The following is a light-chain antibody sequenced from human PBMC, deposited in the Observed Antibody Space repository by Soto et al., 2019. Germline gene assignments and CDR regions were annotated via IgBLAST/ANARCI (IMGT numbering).Light chain of an antibody. CDR3: QQRSDWPWT. Sequence: IVLTQSPGTPSLSPGERGTLSCRASESVTNYLAWYQQKPGQAPRLLVYDVSNRATGIPARFSGGGSGTDFTLTISNLEPEDFAVYYCQQRSDWPWTFGQGTKVDIK. CDR1: ESVTNY. J-gene: IGKJ1*01. CDR2: DVS. V-gene: IGKV3-11*01.